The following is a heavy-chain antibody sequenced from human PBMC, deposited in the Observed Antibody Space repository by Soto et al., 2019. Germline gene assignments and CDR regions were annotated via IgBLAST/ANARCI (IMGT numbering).Heavy chain of an antibody. CDR2: IDHSGNNQ. V-gene: IGHV3-23*05. J-gene: IGHJ4*02. D-gene: IGHD2-8*01. CDR1: GFTLYSQA. Sequence: EVQLWESGGALVQPGGSLRLSCGASGFTLYSQAMTWARQAPGKGLEWVSSIDHSGNNQHYADSVKGRFTISKDKSKDTLDLQINYPRAQDTAVDYCVSWVSAHFDTWGQGTLVTVSS. CDR3: VSWVSAHFDT.